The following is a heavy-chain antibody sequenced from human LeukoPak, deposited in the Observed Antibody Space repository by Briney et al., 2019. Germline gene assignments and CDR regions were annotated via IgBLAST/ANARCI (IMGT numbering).Heavy chain of an antibody. D-gene: IGHD6-19*01. CDR2: ISWNSGSI. V-gene: IGHV3-9*01. Sequence: GGSLRLSCAASGFTFSSYAMHWVRQAPGKGLEWVSGISWNSGSIGYADSVKGRFTISRDNAKNSLYLQMNSLRAEDTALYYCAKFVAGTFWNWGQGTLVTVSS. J-gene: IGHJ4*02. CDR3: AKFVAGTFWN. CDR1: GFTFSSYA.